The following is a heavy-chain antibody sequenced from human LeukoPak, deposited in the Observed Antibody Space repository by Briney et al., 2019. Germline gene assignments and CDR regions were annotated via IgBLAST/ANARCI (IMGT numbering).Heavy chain of an antibody. CDR1: GFSFHW. V-gene: IGHV3-7*01. J-gene: IGHJ4*02. D-gene: IGHD1-14*01. CDR2: INQDGSEK. Sequence: GGSLRLSCTAYGFSFHWMSWVRQAPGKGLEWVANINQDGSEKYYVDSVKGRFTIFRDDPKNSLYLQMNSLRAEDTAVYYCARGAPGLTPYFSDYWGQGTLVTVSA. CDR3: ARGAPGLTPYFSDY.